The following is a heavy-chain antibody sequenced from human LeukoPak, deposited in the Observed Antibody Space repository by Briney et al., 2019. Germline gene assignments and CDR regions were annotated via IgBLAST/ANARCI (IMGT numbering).Heavy chain of an antibody. CDR1: GFTFSSYA. CDR2: ISGSGGST. Sequence: PGGSLRLSCAASGFTFSSYAMSWVRQAPGKGLEWVSAISGSGGSTYYADSVKGRFTISRDNSKNTLYLQMNSLRAEDTAVYYCAQGGIVVVVAATGRFDYWGQGTLVTVSS. CDR3: AQGGIVVVVAATGRFDY. J-gene: IGHJ4*02. D-gene: IGHD2-15*01. V-gene: IGHV3-23*01.